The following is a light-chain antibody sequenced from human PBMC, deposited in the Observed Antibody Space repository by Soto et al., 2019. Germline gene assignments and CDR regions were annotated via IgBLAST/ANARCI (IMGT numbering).Light chain of an antibody. Sequence: QSVLTKPASVSGSPGQSLTISCTGTSSDVGGYKYVSWYKQHPGKAPKLMVFVVSNRPSGGSNRFSGTTSGNPGSLTSSRVQADDEADYYCISYTGGCMSYVLGSGTQVTVL. CDR1: SSDVGGYKY. CDR3: ISYTGGCMSYV. J-gene: IGLJ1*01. CDR2: VVS. V-gene: IGLV2-14*01.